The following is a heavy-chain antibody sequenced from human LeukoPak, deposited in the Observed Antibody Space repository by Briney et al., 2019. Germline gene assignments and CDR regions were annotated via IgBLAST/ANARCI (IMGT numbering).Heavy chain of an antibody. CDR2: INPSGGST. Sequence: GASVKVSCKASGYTFTSYYMHWVRQAPGQGLEWMGIINPSGGSTSYAQKFQGRVTMTRDTSTSTVYMELSSLRSEDTAVYYCARDGGSSWYGGADAFDIWGQGTMVTVSS. D-gene: IGHD6-13*01. J-gene: IGHJ3*02. CDR3: ARDGGSSWYGGADAFDI. CDR1: GYTFTSYY. V-gene: IGHV1-46*01.